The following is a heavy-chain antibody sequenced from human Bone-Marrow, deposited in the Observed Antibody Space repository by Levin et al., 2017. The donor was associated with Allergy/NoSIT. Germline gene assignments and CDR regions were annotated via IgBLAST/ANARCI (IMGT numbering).Heavy chain of an antibody. CDR2: ISTSSIYK. CDR3: ARDSEGYNYLFDY. V-gene: IGHV3-21*01. CDR1: GFTFSSHG. D-gene: IGHD5-24*01. Sequence: AGGSLRLSCAASGFTFSSHGMNWVRQAPGKGLEWVSYISTSSIYKYYADSVRGRFTISRDNAKNSLYLQMNSLRAEDTALYYYARDSEGYNYLFDYWGQGTPVTVSS. J-gene: IGHJ4*02.